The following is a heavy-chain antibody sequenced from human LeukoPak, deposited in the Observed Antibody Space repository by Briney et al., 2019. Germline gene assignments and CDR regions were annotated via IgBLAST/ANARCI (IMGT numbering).Heavy chain of an antibody. Sequence: SETLSLTCTVSGGSISSYYWSWIRQPPGKGLEWIGYIYYSGSTNYNPSLKSRVTISVDTSKNQFSLKLSSVTAADTAVYYCASLPLWFGEGGDYWGQGTLVTVSS. V-gene: IGHV4-59*08. CDR3: ASLPLWFGEGGDY. CDR1: GGSISSYY. CDR2: IYYSGST. D-gene: IGHD3-10*01. J-gene: IGHJ4*02.